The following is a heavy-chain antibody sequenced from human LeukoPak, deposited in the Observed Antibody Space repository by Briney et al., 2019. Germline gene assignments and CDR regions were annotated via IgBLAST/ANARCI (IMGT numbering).Heavy chain of an antibody. CDR1: GDSISSSSHH. CDR2: IYYSGST. V-gene: IGHV4-61*01. D-gene: IGHD6-19*01. J-gene: IGHJ3*02. CDR3: ARDRSSGWQGVFDI. Sequence: PSETLSLTCTVSGDSISSSSHHWGWIRQSPGKGLEWIGYIYYSGSTNYNPSLKSRVTISVDTSKNQFSLKLSSVTAADTAVYYCARDRSSGWQGVFDIWGQGTMVTVSS.